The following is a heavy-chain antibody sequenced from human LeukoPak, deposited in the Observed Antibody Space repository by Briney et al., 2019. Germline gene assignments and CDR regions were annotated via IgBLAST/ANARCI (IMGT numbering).Heavy chain of an antibody. D-gene: IGHD3-9*01. Sequence: GGSLRLSCAASGLTFSLYWMNWVRRAPGKGLEWVANIKQDGSEKNYVDSVKGRFTISRDNAKNSLYLQMNNLRVEDTAMYYCAGGTGFIIKDWGQGTLVTVSS. J-gene: IGHJ4*02. CDR2: IKQDGSEK. CDR3: AGGTGFIIKD. V-gene: IGHV3-7*03. CDR1: GLTFSLYW.